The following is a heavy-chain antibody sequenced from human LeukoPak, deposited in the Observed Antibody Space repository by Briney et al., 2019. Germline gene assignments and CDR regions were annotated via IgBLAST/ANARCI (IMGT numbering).Heavy chain of an antibody. J-gene: IGHJ6*03. CDR1: GGSFSGYY. Sequence: TSATLSLTCAVYGGSFSGYYWTWIRPSPGKGLEWIGEINPSGSTYYNPSLKSRLTISRDTSKNQFSLRLSSVTAADTAVYYCARGRQEISMILVVMTGVSYYLDVWGKGTTVTVS. D-gene: IGHD3-22*01. CDR2: INPSGST. V-gene: IGHV4-34*01. CDR3: ARGRQEISMILVVMTGVSYYLDV.